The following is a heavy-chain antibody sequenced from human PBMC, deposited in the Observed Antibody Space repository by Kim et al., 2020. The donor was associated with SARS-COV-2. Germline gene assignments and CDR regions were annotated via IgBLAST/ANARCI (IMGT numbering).Heavy chain of an antibody. Sequence: SETLSLTCAVSGGSISSSNWWSWVRQPPGKGLEWIGEIYHSGSTNYNPSLKSRVTISVDKSKNQFSLKLSSVTAADTAVYYCARAPGGSYGDYWSWFDPWGQGTLVTVSS. J-gene: IGHJ5*02. V-gene: IGHV4-4*02. D-gene: IGHD4-17*01. CDR2: IYHSGST. CDR1: GGSISSSNW. CDR3: ARAPGGSYGDYWSWFDP.